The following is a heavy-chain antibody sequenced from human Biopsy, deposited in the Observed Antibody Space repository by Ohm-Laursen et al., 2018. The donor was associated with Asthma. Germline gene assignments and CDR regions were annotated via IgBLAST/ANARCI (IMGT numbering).Heavy chain of an antibody. CDR2: ISSSSTI. CDR1: GFTFSSYS. V-gene: IGHV3-48*02. D-gene: IGHD4-17*01. CDR3: ARPRWGPYGY. Sequence: LSLTCPASGFTFSSYSMNWVRQAPGKGLEWVSYISSSSTIYYADSVKGRFTISRDNAKNSLYLQMNSLRDEDTAVYYCARPRWGPYGYWGQGTLVTVSS. J-gene: IGHJ4*02.